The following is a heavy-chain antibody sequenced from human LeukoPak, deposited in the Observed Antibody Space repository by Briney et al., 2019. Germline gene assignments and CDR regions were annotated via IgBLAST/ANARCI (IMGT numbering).Heavy chain of an antibody. CDR1: GFTFSSYA. CDR3: AKAPVGATSYFDS. CDR2: IRSNGGSI. D-gene: IGHD1-26*01. J-gene: IGHJ4*02. V-gene: IGHV3-64D*08. Sequence: PGGSLRLSCSASGFTFSSYAMHWVRQAPGKGLEYVSGIRSNGGSIYYADSVKGRFTISRDSSKNILHLQMSSLRPEDTAVYYCAKAPVGATSYFDSWGQGTLVTVSS.